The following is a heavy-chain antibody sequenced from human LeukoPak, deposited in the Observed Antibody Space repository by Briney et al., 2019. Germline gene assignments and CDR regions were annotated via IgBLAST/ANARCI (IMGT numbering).Heavy chain of an antibody. J-gene: IGHJ6*03. D-gene: IGHD5-12*01. CDR1: GFTFSSYS. Sequence: KTGGSLRLSCAASGFTFSSYSMNWVRQAPGKGLEWVSSISSSSSYIYYADSVKGRFTISRDNAKNSLYLQMNSLRAEDTAVYYCAREVGDSGYESFWPYYYYYMDVWGKGTTVTVSS. CDR3: AREVGDSGYESFWPYYYYYMDV. V-gene: IGHV3-21*01. CDR2: ISSSSSYI.